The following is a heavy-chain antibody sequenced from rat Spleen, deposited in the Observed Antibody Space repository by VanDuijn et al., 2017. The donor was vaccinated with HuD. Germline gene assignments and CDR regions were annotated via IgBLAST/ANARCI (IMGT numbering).Heavy chain of an antibody. Sequence: EVQLVESGGGLVQPGRSLKVSCAASGFTFSDYNMAWVRQAPKKGLEWVATISHDGSSSYYRDSVKGRFTISRDNAKSTLYLQMDSLRSEDTATYYCVRHNYYDGRYYPGWFAYWGQGTLVTVSS. CDR2: ISHDGSSS. CDR1: GFTFSDYN. J-gene: IGHJ3*01. CDR3: VRHNYYDGRYYPGWFAY. D-gene: IGHD1-12*02. V-gene: IGHV5-7*01.